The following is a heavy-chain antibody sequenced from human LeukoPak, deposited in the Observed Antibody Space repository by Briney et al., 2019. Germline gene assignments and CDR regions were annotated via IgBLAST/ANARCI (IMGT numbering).Heavy chain of an antibody. J-gene: IGHJ4*02. CDR3: ARMSDIVGANHFDY. Sequence: ASVKVSCKASEFTFTAYYIHWVRQAPGQGLEWMGWLNPNTGGTKYAQKFQGRVTMTRDTSITTAYMELGSLTSADTAVYYCARMSDIVGANHFDYWGQGTLVTVSS. CDR1: EFTFTAYY. D-gene: IGHD1-26*01. CDR2: LNPNTGGT. V-gene: IGHV1-2*02.